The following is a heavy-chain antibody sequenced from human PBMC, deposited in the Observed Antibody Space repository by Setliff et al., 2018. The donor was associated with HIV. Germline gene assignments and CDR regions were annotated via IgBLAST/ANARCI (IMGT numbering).Heavy chain of an antibody. CDR1: GGSFSGYY. Sequence: PSETLSLTCAVYGGSFSGYYWSWIRQSPGKGLEWIGEINHSGSTKYNPSLKSRVTISVDTSKNQFSLKLSSVTAADTAVYYCARGTAYYNFWSGYSRDYYYYMDVWGKGTTVTVSS. V-gene: IGHV4-34*01. CDR3: ARGTAYYNFWSGYSRDYYYYMDV. D-gene: IGHD3-3*01. J-gene: IGHJ6*03. CDR2: INHSGST.